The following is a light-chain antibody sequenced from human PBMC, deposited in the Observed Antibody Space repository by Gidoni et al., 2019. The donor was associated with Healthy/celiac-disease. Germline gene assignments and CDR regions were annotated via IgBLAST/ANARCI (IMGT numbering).Light chain of an antibody. V-gene: IGKV1-33*01. CDR1: QDISNY. Sequence: DIQLTQSPSSLSASVGDRVTITCQASQDISNYLNCYQQKPGKAPKRLIYDASNLETGVPSRFSGIVSGTDFTFTISSLQPEDIATYYCQQYDNLPRYTFXXXTKLEIK. CDR3: QQYDNLPRYT. CDR2: DAS. J-gene: IGKJ2*01.